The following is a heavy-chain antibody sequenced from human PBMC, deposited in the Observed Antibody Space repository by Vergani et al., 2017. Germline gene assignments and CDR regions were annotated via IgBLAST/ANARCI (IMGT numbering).Heavy chain of an antibody. D-gene: IGHD6-13*01. CDR1: GYTFAGYN. V-gene: IGHV1-2*02. CDR3: ARGWSGYSTSWFFEY. Sequence: VSCKASGYTFAGYNIHWVRQAPGQGLELMGWINPNSGGTNYAQKFQGRVTMTRDTSINTAYMELSRLRSDDTAVYYCARGWSGYSTSWFFEYWGQGTLVTVSS. CDR2: INPNSGGT. J-gene: IGHJ4*02.